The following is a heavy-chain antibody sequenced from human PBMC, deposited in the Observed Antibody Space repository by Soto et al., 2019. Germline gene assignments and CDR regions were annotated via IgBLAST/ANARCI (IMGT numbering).Heavy chain of an antibody. D-gene: IGHD2-2*01. V-gene: IGHV1-18*01. Sequence: QVQLVQSGAEVKKPGASVKVSCKASGYTFTSYGISWVRQAPGQGLEWMGWISAYNGNTNYAQKLQGRVTMTTDTSTSTAYMELRSLRSDDTAVYYCARALTSGPGIVVVPAAMHYYYYYGMDVWGQGTTVTVSS. CDR2: ISAYNGNT. CDR1: GYTFTSYG. CDR3: ARALTSGPGIVVVPAAMHYYYYYGMDV. J-gene: IGHJ6*02.